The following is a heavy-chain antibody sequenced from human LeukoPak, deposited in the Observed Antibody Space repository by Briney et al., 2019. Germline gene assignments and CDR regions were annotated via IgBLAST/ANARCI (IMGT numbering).Heavy chain of an antibody. J-gene: IGHJ4*02. Sequence: GESLKISCKGSGYSFTTYWIGWVRQMPGKGLEWMGIIYPGDSDTRYSPSFQGQATISTDKSISTAYLQWSSLKASDTAIYYCARHLQPGSKELDYWGQGTLVTVSS. CDR3: ARHLQPGSKELDY. V-gene: IGHV5-51*01. CDR1: GYSFTTYW. D-gene: IGHD3-10*01. CDR2: IYPGDSDT.